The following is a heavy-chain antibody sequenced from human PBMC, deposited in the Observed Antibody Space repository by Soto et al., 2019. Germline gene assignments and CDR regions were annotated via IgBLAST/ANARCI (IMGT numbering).Heavy chain of an antibody. J-gene: IGHJ5*02. V-gene: IGHV1-2*04. Sequence: ASVKVSCKASGYTFTGYYMHWVRQAPGQGLEWMGWINPNSGGTNYAQKFQGWVTMTRDTSISTAYMELSRLRSDDTAVYYCARGPYAYCSGGSCAWNWFDPCGQGTLVTVSS. CDR3: ARGPYAYCSGGSCAWNWFDP. CDR1: GYTFTGYY. CDR2: INPNSGGT. D-gene: IGHD2-15*01.